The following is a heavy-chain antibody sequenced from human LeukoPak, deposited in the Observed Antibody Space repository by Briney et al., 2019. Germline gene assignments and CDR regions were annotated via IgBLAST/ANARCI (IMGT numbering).Heavy chain of an antibody. J-gene: IGHJ4*02. D-gene: IGHD2-21*01. CDR2: IRYDESDN. CDR1: GFTFSSYG. CDR3: AKPYFSNYFDQ. V-gene: IGHV3-30*02. Sequence: GGSLRLSCAASGFTFSSYGFHWVRQAPGKGLEWVAFIRYDESDNYYADSVKGRFTISRDNSKNTLYLQMNSLRPEDTAVYYCAKPYFSNYFDQWGQGTLVTVSS.